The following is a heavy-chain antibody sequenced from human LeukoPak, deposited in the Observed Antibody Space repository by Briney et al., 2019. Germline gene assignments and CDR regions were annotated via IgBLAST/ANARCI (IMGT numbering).Heavy chain of an antibody. V-gene: IGHV4-30-2*01. CDR2: IYHSGST. J-gene: IGHJ3*02. D-gene: IGHD3-22*01. Sequence: SQTLSLTCTVSGGSISSGGYYWSWIRQPPGKGLEWIGYIYHSGSTYYNPSLKSRVTISVDRSKNQFSLKLSSVTAADTAVYYCARDFNYYDSSGPNPLDAFDIWGQGTMVTVSS. CDR3: ARDFNYYDSSGPNPLDAFDI. CDR1: GGSISSGGYY.